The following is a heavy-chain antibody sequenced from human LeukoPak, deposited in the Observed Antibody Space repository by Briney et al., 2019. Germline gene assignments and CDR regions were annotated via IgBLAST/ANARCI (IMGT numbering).Heavy chain of an antibody. CDR3: ARGRSITILRGVAISDGFDM. D-gene: IGHD3-10*01. CDR2: IDTTSSYI. CDR1: GFTFSRHG. J-gene: IGHJ3*02. Sequence: GGSLRLSCAAAGFTFSRHGMNWVRQAPGKGLEWVSFIDTTSSYIYYADSMKGRFTISRDNAKNSLYLEMNSLRAEDTAVYYCARGRSITILRGVAISDGFDMWGQGTMVIVSS. V-gene: IGHV3-21*01.